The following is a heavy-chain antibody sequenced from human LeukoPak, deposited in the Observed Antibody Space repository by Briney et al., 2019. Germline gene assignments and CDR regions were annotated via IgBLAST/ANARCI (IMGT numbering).Heavy chain of an antibody. J-gene: IGHJ4*02. V-gene: IGHV1-18*04. CDR3: ARDLRYDSSGYQYYFDY. D-gene: IGHD3-22*01. CDR2: ISAYNGNT. Sequence: GASVKVSCKASGYTFAAYYIHWVRLAPGQGLEWMGWISAYNGNTNYAQKLQGRVTMTTDTSTSTAYMELRSLRSDDTAVYYCARDLRYDSSGYQYYFDYWGQGTLVTVSS. CDR1: GYTFAAYY.